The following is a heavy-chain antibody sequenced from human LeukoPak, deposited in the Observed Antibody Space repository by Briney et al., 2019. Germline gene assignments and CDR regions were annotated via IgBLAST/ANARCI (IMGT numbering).Heavy chain of an antibody. CDR1: GGSFSGYY. V-gene: IGHV4-34*01. Sequence: SETLSLACAVYGGSFSGYYWSWIRQPPGKGLEWIGEINRSGTTNYNPSLKSRVTISVDKSKNQFSLKLSSVTAADTAVYYCAREMRYYYYYMDVWGKGTTVTVSS. D-gene: IGHD5-24*01. CDR2: INRSGTT. J-gene: IGHJ6*03. CDR3: AREMRYYYYYMDV.